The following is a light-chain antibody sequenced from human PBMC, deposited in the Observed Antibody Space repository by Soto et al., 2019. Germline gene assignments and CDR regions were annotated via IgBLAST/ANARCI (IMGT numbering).Light chain of an antibody. CDR1: SSDVGSYNL. V-gene: IGLV2-23*02. CDR2: EVS. CDR3: CSYAGSSTPVV. Sequence: QSALTQPASVSGSPGQSITISCTGTSSDVGSYNLVSWYQQHTGKAPKLMIYEVSKRPSGVSNRFSGSKSGNTASLTISGLQAEDEADYSCCSYAGSSTPVVFGGGTKLTV. J-gene: IGLJ2*01.